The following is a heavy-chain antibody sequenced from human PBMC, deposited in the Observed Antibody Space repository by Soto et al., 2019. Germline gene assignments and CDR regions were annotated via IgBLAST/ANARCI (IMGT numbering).Heavy chain of an antibody. D-gene: IGHD2-15*01. CDR2: TYYRSKCYN. CDR1: GESVSSNRGA. CDR3: ARAARVNGMDV. V-gene: IGHV6-1*01. Sequence: PSQTLSLTCAISGESVSSNRGAWNWIRQSPSRGLEWLGRTYYRSKCYNDYAVSVKSRITINPDTSKNQLSLQLNSVTPEDTAVYYCARAARVNGMDVWGQGTTVTVSS. J-gene: IGHJ6*02.